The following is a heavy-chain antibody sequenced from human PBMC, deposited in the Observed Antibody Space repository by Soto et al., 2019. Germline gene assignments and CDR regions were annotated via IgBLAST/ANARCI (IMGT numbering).Heavy chain of an antibody. J-gene: IGHJ5*02. Sequence: SETLSLTCAVYGGSFSGYYWSWIRQPPGKGLEWIGEINHSGSTNYNPSLKSRVTISVDTSKNQFSLKLSSVTAADTAVYYCARGVRYCSSTSCYYPRFALWGQGTLVTVSS. CDR3: ARGVRYCSSTSCYYPRFAL. V-gene: IGHV4-34*01. CDR1: GGSFSGYY. D-gene: IGHD2-2*01. CDR2: INHSGST.